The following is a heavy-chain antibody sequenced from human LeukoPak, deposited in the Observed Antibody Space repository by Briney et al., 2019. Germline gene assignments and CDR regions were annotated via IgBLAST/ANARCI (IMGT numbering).Heavy chain of an antibody. Sequence: PGGSLRLSCAASGFTFSSNGMNWVRQAPGKGLEWVANIKDDGSAKYYVDSVKGRFTISRDNAKNTLYLQMNSLRAEDTAVYYCARDGGMVRGVSLDYWGQGTLVTVSS. CDR1: GFTFSSNG. V-gene: IGHV3-7*01. J-gene: IGHJ4*02. CDR3: ARDGGMVRGVSLDY. D-gene: IGHD3-10*01. CDR2: IKDDGSAK.